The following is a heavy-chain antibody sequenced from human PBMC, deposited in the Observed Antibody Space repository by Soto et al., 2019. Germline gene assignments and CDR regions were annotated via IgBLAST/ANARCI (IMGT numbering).Heavy chain of an antibody. CDR1: CGSIISGGYY. CDR3: ARDSFITHYYGMDV. D-gene: IGHD3-22*01. Sequence: SETLSLTCTFSCGSIISGGYYWSWIRQHPGKGLEWIGYIYYSGSTYYNPSLKSRVTISVDTSKNQFSLKLSSVTAADTAVYYCARDSFITHYYGMDVWGQGTTVTVSS. CDR2: IYYSGST. V-gene: IGHV4-31*03. J-gene: IGHJ6*02.